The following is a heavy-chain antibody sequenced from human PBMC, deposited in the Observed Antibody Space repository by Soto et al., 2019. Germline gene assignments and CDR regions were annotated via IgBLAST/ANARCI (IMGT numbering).Heavy chain of an antibody. CDR1: GYTFTSYE. V-gene: IGHV1-8*01. CDR3: ARGGFRRGWGGGGY. D-gene: IGHD6-19*01. CDR2: MNPNSGNT. Sequence: QVQLVQSGAEVKKPGASVKVSCKASGYTFTSYEINWVRQATGQGLEWMGWMNPNSGNTGYAQKFQGRVTMTRDTHLITQPFGTRRMRSKDPAVYLCARGGFRRGWGGGGYWGQGTLVTVSS. J-gene: IGHJ4*02.